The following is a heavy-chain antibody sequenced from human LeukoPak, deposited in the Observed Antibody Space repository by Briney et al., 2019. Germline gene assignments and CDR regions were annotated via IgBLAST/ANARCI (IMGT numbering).Heavy chain of an antibody. CDR3: ARASPDTYYDFWSGYYGIMDV. J-gene: IGHJ6*03. CDR2: IIPIFGTA. V-gene: IGHV1-69*13. Sequence: SVKVSCKASGGTFSSYAISWVRQAPGQGLEWMGGIIPIFGTANYAQKFQGRVTITADESTSTAYMELSSLRSEDTAVYYCARASPDTYYDFWSGYYGIMDVWGKGTTVTVSS. CDR1: GGTFSSYA. D-gene: IGHD3-3*01.